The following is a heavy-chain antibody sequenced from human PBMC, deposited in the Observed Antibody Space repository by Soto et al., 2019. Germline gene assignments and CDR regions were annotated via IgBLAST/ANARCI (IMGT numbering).Heavy chain of an antibody. Sequence: SETLSLTCTVSGGSISSGGYYWSWIRQHPGKGLEWIGYIYYSGSTYYNPSLKSRVTISVDTSKNQFSLKLSSVTAADTAVYYCARTGSGSYVFDIWGQGTMVTVSS. J-gene: IGHJ3*02. CDR1: GGSISSGGYY. CDR2: IYYSGST. CDR3: ARTGSGSYVFDI. V-gene: IGHV4-31*03. D-gene: IGHD3-10*01.